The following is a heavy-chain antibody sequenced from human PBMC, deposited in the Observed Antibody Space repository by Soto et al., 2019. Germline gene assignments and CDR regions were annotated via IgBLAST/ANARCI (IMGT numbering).Heavy chain of an antibody. CDR2: IYNSGST. CDR3: ATGLWFGELLSCGGYYYYGMDV. Sequence: SETLSLTCAVSGGSISSSNWCCWVRQPPGKGLEWIGEIYNSGSTNYNPSLKSRVTISVDKSKNQFSLKLSSVTAEDTAVYYCATGLWFGELLSCGGYYYYGMDVWGQGTTVTVSS. J-gene: IGHJ6*02. CDR1: GGSISSSNW. D-gene: IGHD3-10*01. V-gene: IGHV4-4*02.